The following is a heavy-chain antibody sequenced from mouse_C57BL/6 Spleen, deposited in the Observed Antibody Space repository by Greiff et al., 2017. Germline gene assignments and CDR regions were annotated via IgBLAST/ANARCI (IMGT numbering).Heavy chain of an antibody. V-gene: IGHV1-74*01. CDR2: IHPSDSDT. D-gene: IGHD2-4*01. CDR1: GYTFTSYW. J-gene: IGHJ3*01. CDR3: AFDYDDGAFAY. Sequence: QVQLKQPGAELVKPGASVKVSCKASGYTFTSYWMHWVKQRPGQGLEWIGRIHPSDSDTNYNQKFKGKATLTVDKSSSTAYMQLSSLTSEDSAVYYCAFDYDDGAFAYWGQGTLVTVSA.